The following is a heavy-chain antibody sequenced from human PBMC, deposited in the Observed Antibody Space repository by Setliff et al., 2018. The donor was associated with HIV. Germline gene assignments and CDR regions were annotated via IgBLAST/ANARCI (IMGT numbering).Heavy chain of an antibody. D-gene: IGHD6-19*01. V-gene: IGHV3-21*01. J-gene: IGHJ4*02. CDR3: VINSGWHIEPYTFEY. Sequence: LRLSCVASGFNFTSYSMNWVRQAPGKGLEWVSSISSSGNYMFYADSVKGRFTISRDNAGNSLSLLMNSLRAEDTAVYYCVINSGWHIEPYTFEYWGQGTLVTVSS. CDR1: GFNFTSYS. CDR2: ISSSGNYM.